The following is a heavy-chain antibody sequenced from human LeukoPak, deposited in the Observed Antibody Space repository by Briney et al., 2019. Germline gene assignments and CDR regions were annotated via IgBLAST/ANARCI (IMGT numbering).Heavy chain of an antibody. CDR1: GISINTYY. CDR3: ARDARGYSYIDY. V-gene: IGHV4-59*01. CDR2: VHHTGSA. Sequence: SETLSLTCTVSGISINTYYWSWIRQSPGKGLEWIGYVHHTGSADYNPSLRSRATISLDTSKNQFSLKLSSVTAADTAVYYCARDARGYSYIDYWGQGTLVTVSS. D-gene: IGHD5-18*01. J-gene: IGHJ4*02.